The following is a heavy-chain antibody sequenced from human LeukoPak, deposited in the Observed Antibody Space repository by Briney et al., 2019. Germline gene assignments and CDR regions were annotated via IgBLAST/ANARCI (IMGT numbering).Heavy chain of an antibody. Sequence: GGSLRLSCAASGFTFNTYIMTWVRQAPGKGLEWVSSITRRSSSIYYADSVKGRFTISRDNAKNSLYLHMNSLRAEDTAVYYCARGESAAGDASEFAYWGQGILVTVSS. CDR3: ARGESAAGDASEFAY. J-gene: IGHJ4*02. V-gene: IGHV3-21*01. CDR1: GFTFNTYI. D-gene: IGHD6-13*01. CDR2: ITRRSSSI.